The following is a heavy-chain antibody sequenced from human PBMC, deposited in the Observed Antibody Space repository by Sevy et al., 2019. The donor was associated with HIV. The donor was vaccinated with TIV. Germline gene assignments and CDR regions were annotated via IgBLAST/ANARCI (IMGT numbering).Heavy chain of an antibody. J-gene: IGHJ6*03. CDR3: ARGPMTTVVNYYMDV. V-gene: IGHV1-2*02. CDR2: INPNSGGT. D-gene: IGHD4-17*01. Sequence: ASVKVSCKASGYTFTGYYMHWVRQAPGQGLEWMGWINPNSGGTNYAQKFQGRVTMNRDTSISTAYMELTRLRSDDTAVYYCARGPMTTVVNYYMDVWGKGTTVTVSS. CDR1: GYTFTGYY.